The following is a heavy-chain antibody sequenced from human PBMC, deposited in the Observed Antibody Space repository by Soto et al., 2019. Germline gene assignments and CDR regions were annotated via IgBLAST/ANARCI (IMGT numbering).Heavy chain of an antibody. V-gene: IGHV1-8*01. CDR2: MNPNSGNT. CDR1: GYTFTSYD. J-gene: IGHJ5*02. D-gene: IGHD6-19*01. Sequence: QVQLVQSGAEVKKPGASVKVSCKASGYTFTSYDINWVRQATGQGLEWMGWMNPNSGNTGYAQKFQGRFTMTKNTSISTAYMELSSLRSEDTAVYYCARYTGYSSGWYGKHNCFDPWGQGTLVTVSS. CDR3: ARYTGYSSGWYGKHNCFDP.